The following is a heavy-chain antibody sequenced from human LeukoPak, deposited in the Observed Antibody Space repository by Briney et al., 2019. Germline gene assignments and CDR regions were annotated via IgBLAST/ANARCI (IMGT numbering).Heavy chain of an antibody. CDR1: GFTFSSYA. Sequence: PGVSLRLSCAASGFTFSSYAMSWVRQAPGKGLEWVSAISGSGGSTYYADSVKGRFTISRDNSKNTLYLQMNSLRAEDTAVYYCAKDPPFSFGNPGAFDIWGQGTMVTVSS. CDR3: AKDPPFSFGNPGAFDI. CDR2: ISGSGGST. D-gene: IGHD3-10*01. V-gene: IGHV3-23*01. J-gene: IGHJ3*02.